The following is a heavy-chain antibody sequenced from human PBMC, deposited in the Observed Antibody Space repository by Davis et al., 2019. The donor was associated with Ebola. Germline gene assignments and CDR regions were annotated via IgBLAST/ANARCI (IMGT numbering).Heavy chain of an antibody. V-gene: IGHV4-59*01. J-gene: IGHJ4*02. CDR3: ARPTYYYDSSGPLRY. Sequence: MPSNPLSPTGTVPGGSIRSYYWSWNRQPPGKGLEWLGYNYYSGSTNYNPSLKSRVTISVDTSKNQFSLKLSSVTAADTAVYYCARPTYYYDSSGPLRYWGQGTLVTVSS. CDR2: NYYSGST. D-gene: IGHD3-22*01. CDR1: GGSIRSYY.